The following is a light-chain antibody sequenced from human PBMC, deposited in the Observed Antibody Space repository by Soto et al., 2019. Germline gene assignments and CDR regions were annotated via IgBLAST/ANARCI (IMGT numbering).Light chain of an antibody. Sequence: QAVVTQPPSLSATPGQRVTISCSGGGSNVGSNGVEWFQQLPGAAPQLLIYSDTERPSGVPDRFSGSRAGTSASLAISGLQSEDEADYYCAARDDRLNGHVFGTGTKVTVL. CDR1: GSNVGSNG. CDR2: SDT. CDR3: AARDDRLNGHV. J-gene: IGLJ1*01. V-gene: IGLV1-44*01.